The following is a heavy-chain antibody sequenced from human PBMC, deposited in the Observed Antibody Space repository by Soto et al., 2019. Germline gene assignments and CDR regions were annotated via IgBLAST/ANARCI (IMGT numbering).Heavy chain of an antibody. CDR3: ARAGYCSSFCCYVFRQPHKGTDV. CDR1: GGSISSGGYS. D-gene: IGHD2-2*01. CDR2: IYYSGST. J-gene: IGHJ6*02. V-gene: IGHV4-31*03. Sequence: PSETLSLTCTVSGGSISSGGYSWSWIRQHPGKGLEWIGYIYYSGSTYYNPSLKSRVTISVDTSKNQFSLKLSSVTAADTAVYYGARAGYCSSFCCYVFRQPHKGTDVRGQGTMVSVSS.